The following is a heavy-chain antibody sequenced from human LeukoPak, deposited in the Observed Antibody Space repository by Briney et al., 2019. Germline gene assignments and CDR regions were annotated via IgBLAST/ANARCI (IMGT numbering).Heavy chain of an antibody. V-gene: IGHV3-20*04. D-gene: IGHD2-15*01. CDR3: ARGGGGSCY. Sequence: TGGSLRLSCAASGFTFDDYCMSWVRQPPGKELEWGSGINCHGGSTGYADSVKGRFTISRDNAKNSLYLQMNSLRAEDTALYYCARGGGGSCYGGQGTLVTVSS. CDR2: INCHGGST. J-gene: IGHJ4*02. CDR1: GFTFDDYC.